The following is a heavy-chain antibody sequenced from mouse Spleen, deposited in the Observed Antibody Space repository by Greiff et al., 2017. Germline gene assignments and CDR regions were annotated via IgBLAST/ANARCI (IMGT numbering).Heavy chain of an antibody. J-gene: IGHJ4*01. CDR1: AYSITSDY. Sequence: DVQLQESGPGLAKPSQTLSLTCSVTAYSITSDYWNWIRKFPGNKLEYMGYISYSGSTYYNPSLKSRISITRDTSKNQYYLQLNSVTTEDTATYYCARTPTTKLYAMDYWGQGTSVTVSS. CDR2: ISYSGST. CDR3: ARTPTTKLYAMDY. D-gene: IGHD1-1*01. V-gene: IGHV3-8*01.